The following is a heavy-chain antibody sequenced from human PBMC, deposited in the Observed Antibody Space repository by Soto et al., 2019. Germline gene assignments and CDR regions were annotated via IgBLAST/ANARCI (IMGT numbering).Heavy chain of an antibody. D-gene: IGHD4-4*01. Sequence: QVVESGGGLVKPGGSLRLSCVASGFTFSSYTMNWVRQPPGKGLEWVSSIISTSTHIYYGDSVKGRFTISRDNAKNSFYLQMDSLRAEDTAVYYCVKGRVTHSNSANDLWGKGTMVTVSS. J-gene: IGHJ3*01. CDR3: VKGRVTHSNSANDL. CDR1: GFTFSSYT. CDR2: IISTSTHI. V-gene: IGHV3-21*01.